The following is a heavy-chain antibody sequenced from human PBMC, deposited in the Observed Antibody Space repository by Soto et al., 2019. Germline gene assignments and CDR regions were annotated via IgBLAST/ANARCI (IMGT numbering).Heavy chain of an antibody. CDR1: GFTFSSYS. J-gene: IGHJ6*02. D-gene: IGHD6-19*01. CDR3: ARPGIAVAGTGPYYYYGMDV. Sequence: GGSLRLSCAASGFTFSSYSMNWVRQAPGKGLEWVSYISSSGSTIYYADSVKGRFTISRDNAKNSLYLQMNSLRDEDTAVYYCARPGIAVAGTGPYYYYGMDVWGQGTTVTVSS. CDR2: ISSSGSTI. V-gene: IGHV3-48*02.